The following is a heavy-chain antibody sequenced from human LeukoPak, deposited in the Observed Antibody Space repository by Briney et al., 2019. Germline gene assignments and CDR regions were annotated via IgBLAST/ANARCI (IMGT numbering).Heavy chain of an antibody. CDR3: ARGSYDSSGYYLDY. J-gene: IGHJ4*02. CDR2: IKQDGSEK. CDR1: GFTFSSYW. D-gene: IGHD3-22*01. V-gene: IGHV3-7*01. Sequence: PGGSLRLSCAASGFTFSSYWMSWVRQAPGKGLEWVANIKQDGSEKYYVDSVKGRFTISRDNAKNSLYLQMNSLRAEDTAVYYCARGSYDSSGYYLDYWGQGTLVTVS.